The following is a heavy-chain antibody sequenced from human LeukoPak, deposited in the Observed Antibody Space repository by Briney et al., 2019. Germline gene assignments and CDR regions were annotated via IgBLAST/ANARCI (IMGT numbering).Heavy chain of an antibody. D-gene: IGHD1-26*01. CDR3: ARVWYSKCDIDS. V-gene: IGHV3-23*01. Sequence: GGSLRLSCAASGFTFSSYAMSWVRQAPEKGLEWVSTITGSATNTYYAASGKGRFTISRDNSKNTLYLQMDSLRAEDTARYFCARVWYSKCDIDSWGQGTLVTVSS. CDR1: GFTFSSYA. CDR2: ITGSATNT. J-gene: IGHJ4*02.